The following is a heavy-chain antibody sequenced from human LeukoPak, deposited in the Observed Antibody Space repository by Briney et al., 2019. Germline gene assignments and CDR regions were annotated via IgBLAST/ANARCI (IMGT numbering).Heavy chain of an antibody. Sequence: GGSLRLSCAASGFTFNNYNMNWVRQAPGKALEWVSFIGYRNTYKYYADSLKGRFTISRDNAKNSLYLQMSSLTAADTAVYYCARLPAWNIVVVPVVSYWFDPWGQGTLVTVSS. J-gene: IGHJ5*02. D-gene: IGHD2-2*01. CDR3: ARLPAWNIVVVPVVSYWFDP. CDR1: GFTFNNYN. V-gene: IGHV3-21*01. CDR2: IGYRNTYK.